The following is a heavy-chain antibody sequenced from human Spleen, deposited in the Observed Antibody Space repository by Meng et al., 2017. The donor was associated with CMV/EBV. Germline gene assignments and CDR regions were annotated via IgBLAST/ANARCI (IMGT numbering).Heavy chain of an antibody. CDR1: GGSISSGSYY. Sequence: QVQLQESGPGLVKPSXXLSLTCXVSGGSISSGSYYWSWIRQPAGKGLEWIGRIYTSGSTNYNPSLKSRVTMSVDTSKNQFSLKLSSVTAADTAVYYCARDSSGWYGNWFDPWGQGTLVTVSS. V-gene: IGHV4-61*02. CDR2: IYTSGST. D-gene: IGHD6-19*01. J-gene: IGHJ5*02. CDR3: ARDSSGWYGNWFDP.